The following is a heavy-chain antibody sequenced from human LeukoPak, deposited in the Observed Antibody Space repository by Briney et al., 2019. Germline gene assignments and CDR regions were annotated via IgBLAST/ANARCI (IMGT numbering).Heavy chain of an antibody. CDR3: AKVGSPGYYYYGMDV. V-gene: IGHV3-23*01. CDR1: GFTFSSYA. Sequence: GGSLRLSCAAPGFTFSSYAMSWVRQAPGKGLEWVSAISGSGGSTYYADSVKGRFTISRDNSKNTLYLQMNSLRAEDTAVYYCAKVGSPGYYYYGMDVWGQGTTVTVSS. CDR2: ISGSGGST. J-gene: IGHJ6*02.